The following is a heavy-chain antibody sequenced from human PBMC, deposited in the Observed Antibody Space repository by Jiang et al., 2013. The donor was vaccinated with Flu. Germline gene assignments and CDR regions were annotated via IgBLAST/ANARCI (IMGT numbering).Heavy chain of an antibody. Sequence: SGAEVKKPGASVKVSCKASGYTFTSYGISWVRQAPGQGLEWMGWISAYNGNTNYAQKLQGRVTMTTDTSTSTAYMELRSLRSDDTAVYYCARVRLRGGIVVVITPYGMDVWGQGTTVTVSS. CDR3: ARVRLRGGIVVVITPYGMDV. CDR1: GYTFTSYG. CDR2: ISAYNGNT. J-gene: IGHJ6*02. V-gene: IGHV1-18*01. D-gene: IGHD3-22*01.